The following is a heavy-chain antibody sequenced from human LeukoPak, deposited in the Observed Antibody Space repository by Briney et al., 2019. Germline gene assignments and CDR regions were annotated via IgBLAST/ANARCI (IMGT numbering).Heavy chain of an antibody. CDR1: GFTFSSYA. J-gene: IGHJ4*02. CDR2: ISGSGGST. V-gene: IGHV3-23*01. Sequence: GGSLRLSCAASGFTFSSYAMSWVRQAPGKGLEWVSAISGSGGSTYYADSVKGRFTISRDNSKNALYLQMNSLRAEDTTVYYCAKDRITMVRGGVFDYWGQGTLVTVSS. CDR3: AKDRITMVRGGVFDY. D-gene: IGHD3-10*01.